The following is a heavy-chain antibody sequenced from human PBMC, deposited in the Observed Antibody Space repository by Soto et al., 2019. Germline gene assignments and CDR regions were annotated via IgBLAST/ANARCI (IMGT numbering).Heavy chain of an antibody. CDR1: GFTFSSYE. J-gene: IGHJ3*02. CDR2: ISSSGSTI. CDR3: ARDDIGAPNAFDM. D-gene: IGHD2-15*01. Sequence: PGGSLRLSCAASGFTFSSYEMNWVRQAPGKGLEWVSYISSSGSTIYYADAVKDRFTISRDNSKNTLYLQMDSLRAGDTALYYCARDDIGAPNAFDMWGQGTMVTVSS. V-gene: IGHV3-48*03.